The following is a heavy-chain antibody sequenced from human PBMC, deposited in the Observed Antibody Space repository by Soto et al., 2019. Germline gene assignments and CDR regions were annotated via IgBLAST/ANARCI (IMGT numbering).Heavy chain of an antibody. J-gene: IGHJ4*02. CDR3: ARRNNSGPIDY. CDR1: GFTFTTHA. CDR2: INAGNGNT. Sequence: QVHLVQSGAEVKEPGASVKVSCKTSGFTFTTHAIHWVRQAPGQRFEWMGWINAGNGNTKYSQRFQDRVTITRDTSASTAYIELSSLTSEDRAVYYCARRNNSGPIDYWGQGTLVTVSS. D-gene: IGHD5-12*01. V-gene: IGHV1-3*01.